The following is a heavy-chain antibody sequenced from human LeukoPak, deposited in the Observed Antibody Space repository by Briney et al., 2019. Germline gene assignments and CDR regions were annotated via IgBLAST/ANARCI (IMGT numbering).Heavy chain of an antibody. V-gene: IGHV3-53*01. CDR3: ARRAGAYSHPYDY. J-gene: IGHJ4*02. CDR1: GFTVSSNS. Sequence: GASLRLSCTVSGFTVSSNSMSWVRQAPVKGLEWVSFIYSDNTHYSDSVKGRFTISRDNSKNTLYLQMNSLRAEDTAVYYCARRAGAYSHPYDYWGQGTLVTVSS. CDR2: IYSDNT. D-gene: IGHD4/OR15-4a*01.